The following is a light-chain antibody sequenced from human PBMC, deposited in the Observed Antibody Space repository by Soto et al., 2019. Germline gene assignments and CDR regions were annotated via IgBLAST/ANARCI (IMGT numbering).Light chain of an antibody. CDR3: QQYNNWPYT. V-gene: IGKV3-15*01. CDR1: QSVFNK. CDR2: GAS. Sequence: ETVMTQSPATLSVSPGERVTFSCGASQSVFNKLAWYQQKPGQVPRLLMYGASTRATGIPARFSASGSGTEFTLTISSLRSEDFAIYYCQQYNNWPYTFGQGTRLEIK. J-gene: IGKJ5*01.